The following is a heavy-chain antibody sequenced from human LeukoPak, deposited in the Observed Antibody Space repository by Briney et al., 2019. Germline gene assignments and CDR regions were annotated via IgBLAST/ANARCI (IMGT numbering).Heavy chain of an antibody. CDR2: IKQDGSEK. D-gene: IGHD3-3*01. Sequence: GGSLRLSCAASGFTFSSYWMSWVRQAPGKGLEWVANIKQDGSEKYYVDSVKGRFTISRDNAKNSLYLQMNSLRAEDTAVYYCARVSYDFWSGYYYYYYYMDVWGKGTTVTVSS. J-gene: IGHJ6*03. CDR3: ARVSYDFWSGYYYYYYYMDV. V-gene: IGHV3-7*01. CDR1: GFTFSSYW.